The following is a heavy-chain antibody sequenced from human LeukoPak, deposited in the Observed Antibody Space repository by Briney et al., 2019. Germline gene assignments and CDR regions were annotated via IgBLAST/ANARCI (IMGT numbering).Heavy chain of an antibody. CDR1: GFTFGAYT. D-gene: IGHD6-13*01. CDR2: IFGRSESI. V-gene: IGHV3-21*01. J-gene: IGHJ4*02. Sequence: GGSLRLSCAASGFTFGAYTMNWVRQAPGKGLEWGSCIFGRSESIFYADSVKGRYTSSRDNAKNSLYLQMDSLRAEDTAVYYCARGPNSNRSGRDFWGQGTLLTVS. CDR3: ARGPNSNRSGRDF.